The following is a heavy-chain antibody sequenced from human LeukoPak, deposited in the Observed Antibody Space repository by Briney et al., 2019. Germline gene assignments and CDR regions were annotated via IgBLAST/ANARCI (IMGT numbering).Heavy chain of an antibody. CDR3: ATPKKPWAYKRGSYCFDY. Sequence: PGGSLRLSFAASGFTFSSYAMSWVRQAPGKGLDWVSAISVSGGSTYYADSVKGRFTIPRDNSKNTLYLQMNSLRADDTAVYYCATPKKPWAYKRGSYCFDYWGQGTLVTVSS. V-gene: IGHV3-23*01. CDR1: GFTFSSYA. J-gene: IGHJ4*02. CDR2: ISVSGGST. D-gene: IGHD1-26*01.